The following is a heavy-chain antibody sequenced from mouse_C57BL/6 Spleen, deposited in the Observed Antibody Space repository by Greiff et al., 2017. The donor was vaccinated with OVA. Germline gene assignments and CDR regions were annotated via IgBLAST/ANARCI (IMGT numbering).Heavy chain of an antibody. CDR2: INPGSGGT. D-gene: IGHD3-1*01. Sequence: QVQLKQSGAELVRPGTSVKVSCKASGYAFTNYLIEWVKQRPGQGLEWIGVINPGSGGTNYNEKFKGKATLTADKSSRTAYMQLSSLTSEDSAVYFCARSREGYFDVWGTGTTVTVSS. J-gene: IGHJ1*03. CDR1: GYAFTNYL. V-gene: IGHV1-54*01. CDR3: ARSREGYFDV.